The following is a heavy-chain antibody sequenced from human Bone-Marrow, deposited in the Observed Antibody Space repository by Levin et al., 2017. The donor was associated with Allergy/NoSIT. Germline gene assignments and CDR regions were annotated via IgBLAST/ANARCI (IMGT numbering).Heavy chain of an antibody. Sequence: GESLKISCVASGFTFSRADMNWIRRAPGKGLEWISLITTNGENTYYADSVKGRFTISRDNSKNSLFLQMNSLTVDDTAVYYCARRGGGVDPWGQGTLVTVSS. J-gene: IGHJ5*02. V-gene: IGHV3-23*01. CDR2: ITTNGENT. CDR3: ARRGGGVDP. CDR1: GFTFSRAD. D-gene: IGHD3-10*01.